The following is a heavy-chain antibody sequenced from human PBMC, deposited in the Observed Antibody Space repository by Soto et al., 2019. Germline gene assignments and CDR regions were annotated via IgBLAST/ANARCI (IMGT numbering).Heavy chain of an antibody. D-gene: IGHD3-10*01. V-gene: IGHV3-9*01. Sequence: EEQLVASGGGVVQPGRSLRLSCVASGFTFDDYAMHWVRQAPGKGLEWVSGISWNGGGIGYADSVKGRFTISRDNAKNSLYLEMNSLRAEDTALYYCAKGRYYTAAYDYWGEGTLVTVSS. CDR2: ISWNGGGI. J-gene: IGHJ4*02. CDR1: GFTFDDYA. CDR3: AKGRYYTAAYDY.